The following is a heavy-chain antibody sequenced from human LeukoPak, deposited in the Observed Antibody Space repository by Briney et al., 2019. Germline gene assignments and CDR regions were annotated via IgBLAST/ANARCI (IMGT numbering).Heavy chain of an antibody. CDR2: ISSSGSTI. CDR3: ARAGYYDSSGYLAY. D-gene: IGHD3-22*01. Sequence: GGSLRLSCAASGFTFSSYEMNWVRQAPGKGLEWVSYISSSGSTIYYADSVKGRFTISRDNAKNSLYLQMNSLRAEDTAVYYCARAGYYDSSGYLAYWGQGTLVTVSS. CDR1: GFTFSSYE. J-gene: IGHJ4*02. V-gene: IGHV3-48*03.